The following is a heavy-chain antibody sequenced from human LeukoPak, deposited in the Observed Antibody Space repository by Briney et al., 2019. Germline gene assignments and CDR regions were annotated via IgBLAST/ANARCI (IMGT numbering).Heavy chain of an antibody. Sequence: GASVKVSCKASGGTFSSYAISWVRQAPGQGLEWMGGIIPIFGTANYAQKFQGRVTITADESTSTAYMELSSLRSEDTALYYCARDLRISGGYYRDSHYFDYWGQGSLVTVSS. CDR2: IIPIFGTA. D-gene: IGHD3-22*01. CDR1: GGTFSSYA. V-gene: IGHV1-69*13. CDR3: ARDLRISGGYYRDSHYFDY. J-gene: IGHJ4*02.